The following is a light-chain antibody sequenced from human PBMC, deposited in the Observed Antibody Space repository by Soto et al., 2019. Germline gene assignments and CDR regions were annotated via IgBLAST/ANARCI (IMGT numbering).Light chain of an antibody. Sequence: EIMMTQSPATLSVSPGERATLSCRASQSVSSNLAWYQQKPGQAPRLLIYGASTRATGVAARFSGSGSGTEFTLTISSLQSEDFAVYHCQQYKNWPLTFGQGTKVDIK. J-gene: IGKJ1*01. CDR3: QQYKNWPLT. V-gene: IGKV3-15*01. CDR1: QSVSSN. CDR2: GAS.